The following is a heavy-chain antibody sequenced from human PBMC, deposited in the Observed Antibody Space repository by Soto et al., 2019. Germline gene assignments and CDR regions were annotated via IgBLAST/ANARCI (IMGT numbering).Heavy chain of an antibody. CDR1: GYSISAGGYY. CDR2: FYSSGSI. D-gene: IGHD6-19*01. J-gene: IGHJ5*02. CDR3: ARMYSSGSGWFHP. V-gene: IGHV4-31*03. Sequence: LQESGPGLVKPSQTLSLTCFVSGYSISAGGYYWSWLRHHPGKGLEWIGSFYSSGSIIYNPSVRSRVSISGDTSSNQFSMSPTSVTAADTARYYCARMYSSGSGWFHPWGQGTLVTVSS.